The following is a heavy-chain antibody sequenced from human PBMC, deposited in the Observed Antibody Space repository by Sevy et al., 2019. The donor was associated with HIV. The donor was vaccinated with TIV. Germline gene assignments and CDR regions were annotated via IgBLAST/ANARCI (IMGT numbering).Heavy chain of an antibody. J-gene: IGHJ5*02. CDR2: IYPGDSDT. D-gene: IGHD3-10*01. CDR3: ARHGWQMGSQFTWFDP. CDR1: GYKFSDYW. V-gene: IGHV5-51*01. Sequence: GESLKISCKASGYKFSDYWIGWVRQMPRKGLEWMGIIYPGDSDTKYSPSFQGHVTFSVDKSINTAYLHFSRLRATDTATYFCARHGWQMGSQFTWFDPWGLGTPVTVSS.